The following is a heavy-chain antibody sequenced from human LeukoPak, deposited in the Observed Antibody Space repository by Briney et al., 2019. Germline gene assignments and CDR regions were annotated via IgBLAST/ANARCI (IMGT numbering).Heavy chain of an antibody. CDR2: IYNSGGT. V-gene: IGHV4-39*01. J-gene: IGHJ4*02. CDR3: ARLYCSSTSCYRGGGYYFDY. Sequence: SETLSLTCTVSGDSISSSPYYWGWIRQPPGRGLEWIGNIYNSGGTYYNPSLKSRVTISVDTSKNQFSLKLSSVTAADTAVYYCARLYCSSTSCYRGGGYYFDYWGQGTLVTVSS. CDR1: GDSISSSPYY. D-gene: IGHD2-2*02.